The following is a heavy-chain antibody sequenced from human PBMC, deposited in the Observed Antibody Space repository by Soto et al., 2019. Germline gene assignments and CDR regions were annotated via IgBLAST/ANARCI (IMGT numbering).Heavy chain of an antibody. V-gene: IGHV1-69*01. D-gene: IGHD4-4*01. CDR2: IIPMYNKP. CDR1: GGTFTTYA. J-gene: IGHJ6*02. Sequence: QVQLVQSGAEVKKPGSSVRVSCQASGGTFTTYAFNWVRQAPGQGLEWMGGIIPMYNKPNYAPNFLGRVTISADPSTSTAYMELTTRRSEDTAVYFCARGYSGGYYYAMDVWGQGTTVTVSS. CDR3: ARGYSGGYYYAMDV.